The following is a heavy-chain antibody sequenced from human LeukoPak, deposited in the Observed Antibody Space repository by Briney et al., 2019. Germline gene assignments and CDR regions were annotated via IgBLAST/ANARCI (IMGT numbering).Heavy chain of an antibody. D-gene: IGHD5-18*01. Sequence: SETLSLTCTVSGDSISPYCWSWIRQPPGKGLEWIGYVYYSGSTNYNPSLESRVTISVDTSKNQFSLKLSSVTAADTAVYYCARDGDTAMVEGGYFDYWGQGTLVTVSS. V-gene: IGHV4-59*01. CDR1: GDSISPYC. CDR2: VYYSGST. J-gene: IGHJ4*02. CDR3: ARDGDTAMVEGGYFDY.